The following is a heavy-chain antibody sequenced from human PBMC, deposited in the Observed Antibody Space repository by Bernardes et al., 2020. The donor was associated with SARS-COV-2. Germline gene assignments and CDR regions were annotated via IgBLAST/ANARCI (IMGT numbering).Heavy chain of an antibody. CDR2: IYYSGST. Sequence: SETLSLTCTVSGGSISSYYWSWIRQPPGKGLEWIGYIYYSGSTNYNPSLKSRVTISVDTSKNQFSLKLSSVTAADTAVYYCARDGTNYYGSGSYYWGSMSHRHDGMDVWGQGTTVTVSS. D-gene: IGHD3-10*01. J-gene: IGHJ6*02. CDR1: GGSISSYY. CDR3: ARDGTNYYGSGSYYWGSMSHRHDGMDV. V-gene: IGHV4-59*01.